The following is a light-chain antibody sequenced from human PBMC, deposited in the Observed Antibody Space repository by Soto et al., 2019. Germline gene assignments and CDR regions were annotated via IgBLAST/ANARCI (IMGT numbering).Light chain of an antibody. CDR1: SSNIGSNY. CDR2: RNN. Sequence: QSVLTQPPSASGTPEQRVTISCSGSSSNIGSNYVYWYQQLPGTAPKLLIYRNNQWPSGVPDLFSGSKSGTSASLAISGLRSEDEADYYCAAWDDSLSGSYVFGTGTKVTVL. V-gene: IGLV1-47*01. J-gene: IGLJ1*01. CDR3: AAWDDSLSGSYV.